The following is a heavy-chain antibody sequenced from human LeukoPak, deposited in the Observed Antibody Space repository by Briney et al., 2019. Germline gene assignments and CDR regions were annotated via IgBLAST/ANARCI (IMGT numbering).Heavy chain of an antibody. CDR3: ARDFRSLSGHRWLHF. CDR2: ISAYNGNT. V-gene: IGHV1-18*01. CDR1: GYPFTSYG. Sequence: GASVKVSCKASGYPFTSYGISWVRQAPGQGLEWMGWISAYNGNTNYTQNLQGRITMTTDTSTSTAYMELRSLRSDDTAVYYCARDFRSLSGHRWLHFGGQGTLVTVSS. J-gene: IGHJ4*02. D-gene: IGHD5-24*01.